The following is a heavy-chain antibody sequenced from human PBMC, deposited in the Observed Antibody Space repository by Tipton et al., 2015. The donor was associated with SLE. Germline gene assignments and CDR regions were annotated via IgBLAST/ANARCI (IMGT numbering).Heavy chain of an antibody. J-gene: IGHJ6*02. CDR2: IYSTGNT. Sequence: SLRLSCAGSGFIFSTSVMSWVRQAPGMGLEWVSVIYSTGNTNYAASVKGRFTISRDNAKNTLYLQMNGLRAEDTAVYYCAGVLRYSSSWGLYYYYGMDVWDQGTTVTVSS. D-gene: IGHD6-13*01. CDR1: GFIFSTSV. V-gene: IGHV3-23*05. CDR3: AGVLRYSSSWGLYYYYGMDV.